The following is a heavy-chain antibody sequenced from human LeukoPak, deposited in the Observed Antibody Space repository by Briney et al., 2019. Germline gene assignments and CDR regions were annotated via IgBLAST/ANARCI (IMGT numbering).Heavy chain of an antibody. D-gene: IGHD3-22*01. CDR3: ATPYYYDIGAY. CDR2: IWYDGSNK. J-gene: IGHJ4*02. V-gene: IGHV3-30*02. CDR1: GFTFSSYG. Sequence: GGSLRLSCAASGFTFSSYGMHWVRQAPGKGLEWVAVIWYDGSNKYYADSVKGRFTISRDNSKNTLYLQMNSLRAEDTAVYYCATPYYYDIGAYWGQGTLVTVSS.